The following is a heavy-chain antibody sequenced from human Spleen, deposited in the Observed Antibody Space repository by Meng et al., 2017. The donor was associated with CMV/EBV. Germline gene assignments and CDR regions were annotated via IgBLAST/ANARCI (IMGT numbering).Heavy chain of an antibody. Sequence: EVQLVESGXGLIQPGGSLRLSXAASGCTGGRNYMSWVRQAPGKGLEWVSVIYSGGSTYYADSVKGRFTISRDNSKNTLYLQMNSLRAEDTAVYYCARRPDFGVDMVRGVPDWYFDLWGRGTLVTVSS. CDR1: GCTGGRNY. D-gene: IGHD3-10*01. J-gene: IGHJ2*01. CDR2: IYSGGST. V-gene: IGHV3-53*01. CDR3: ARRPDFGVDMVRGVPDWYFDL.